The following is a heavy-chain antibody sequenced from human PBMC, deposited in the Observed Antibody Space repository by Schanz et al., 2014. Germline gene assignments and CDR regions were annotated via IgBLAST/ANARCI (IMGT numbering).Heavy chain of an antibody. Sequence: EVHLLESGGGLVQPGGSLRLSCAASGFTFSNHALSWVRQAPGKGLEWVSGIGGSGDSTHYADSVKGRFIISRDNLKNTVYLQMNSLRAGDTAVYYCAKDGRLPYYGTGSDFDYWGQGTLGAVSS. CDR2: IGGSGDST. V-gene: IGHV3-23*01. CDR3: AKDGRLPYYGTGSDFDY. J-gene: IGHJ4*02. CDR1: GFTFSNHA. D-gene: IGHD3-22*01.